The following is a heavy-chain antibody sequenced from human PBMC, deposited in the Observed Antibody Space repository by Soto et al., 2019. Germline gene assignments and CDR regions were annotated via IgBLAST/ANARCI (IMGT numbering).Heavy chain of an antibody. J-gene: IGHJ3*02. CDR3: AKDRPTRYNWNYFGGAFDI. CDR1: GFTFSSYA. V-gene: IGHV3-23*01. CDR2: ISGSGGST. D-gene: IGHD1-7*01. Sequence: GGSLRLSCAASGFTFSSYAMSWVRQAPGKGLEWVSAISGSGGSTYYADSVKGRFTISRDNSKNTLYLQMNSLRAEDTAVYYCAKDRPTRYNWNYFGGAFDIWGQGTMVTVSS.